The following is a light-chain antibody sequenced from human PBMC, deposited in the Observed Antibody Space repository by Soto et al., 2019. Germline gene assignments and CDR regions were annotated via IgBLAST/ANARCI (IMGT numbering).Light chain of an antibody. Sequence: EIVLTQSPATLSLSPGERATLSCRASQSVSSYLAWYQQKPGQAPRLLIYDASNRATGIPARFSGSGSGTDFTLTISSLEPEDFAVYHCQQRSNWPPSWTCG. CDR3: QQRSNWPPSWT. CDR1: QSVSSY. J-gene: IGKJ1*01. V-gene: IGKV3-11*01. CDR2: DAS.